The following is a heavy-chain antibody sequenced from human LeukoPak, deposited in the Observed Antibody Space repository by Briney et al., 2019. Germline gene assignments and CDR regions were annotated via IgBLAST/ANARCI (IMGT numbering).Heavy chain of an antibody. CDR3: ARHFVVWYSSGWYSNNEAHQFDY. V-gene: IGHV4-39*01. Sequence: SETLSLTCTVSGGSISSSSYYWGWIRQPPGKGLEWIGSISYSGSTYYNPSLKSRVTISVDTSKNQFSLKLSSVTAADTAVYYCARHFVVWYSSGWYSNNEAHQFDYWGQGTLVTVSS. CDR1: GGSISSSSYY. CDR2: ISYSGST. D-gene: IGHD6-19*01. J-gene: IGHJ4*02.